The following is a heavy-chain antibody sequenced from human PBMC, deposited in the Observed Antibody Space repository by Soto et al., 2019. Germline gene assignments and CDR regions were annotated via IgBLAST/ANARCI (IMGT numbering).Heavy chain of an antibody. J-gene: IGHJ4*02. D-gene: IGHD7-27*01. Sequence: EVQLVESGGGLVQPGGSLRLSCAASGFSVSNYYMSWVRQAPGKGLECVAVIFAGGTIHYADSVRGTCTVSRDNSKISLYLQMDSLGAEDTAVYYWVKDIHNWGFDYWGQGALVTVSS. CDR1: GFSVSNYY. CDR2: IFAGGTI. V-gene: IGHV3-66*01. CDR3: VKDIHNWGFDY.